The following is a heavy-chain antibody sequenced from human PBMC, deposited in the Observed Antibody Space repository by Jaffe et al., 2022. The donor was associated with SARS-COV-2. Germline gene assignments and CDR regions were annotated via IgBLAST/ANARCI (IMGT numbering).Heavy chain of an antibody. V-gene: IGHV3-48*03. D-gene: IGHD6-19*01. Sequence: EVQLVESGGGLVQPGGSLRLSCAASGFTFSNFEMNWVRQAPGRGLEWVSNIGSSGGNIFYADSVKGRFTISRDNAKNSVSLQMQSLSAEDTAVYYCARAEIAEAGTGPFQHWGQGTLVTVSS. CDR1: GFTFSNFE. J-gene: IGHJ1*01. CDR2: IGSSGGNI. CDR3: ARAEIAEAGTGPFQH.